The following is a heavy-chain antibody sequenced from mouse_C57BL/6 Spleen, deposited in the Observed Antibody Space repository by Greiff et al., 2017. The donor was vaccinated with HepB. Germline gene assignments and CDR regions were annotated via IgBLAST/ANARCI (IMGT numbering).Heavy chain of an antibody. J-gene: IGHJ1*03. CDR3: ARGNWDWYFDV. Sequence: EVQVVESGGGLVKPGGSLKLSCAASGFTFSSYAMSWVRQTPEKRLEWVATISDGGSYTYYPDNVKGRFTISRDNAKNNLYLQMSHLKSEDTAMYYCARGNWDWYFDVWGTGTTVTVSS. V-gene: IGHV5-4*01. D-gene: IGHD4-1*01. CDR2: ISDGGSYT. CDR1: GFTFSSYA.